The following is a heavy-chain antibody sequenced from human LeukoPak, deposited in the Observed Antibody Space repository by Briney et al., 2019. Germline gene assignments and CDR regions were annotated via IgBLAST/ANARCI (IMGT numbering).Heavy chain of an antibody. CDR3: ARDVYGSGTSPSVD. V-gene: IGHV1-69*04. CDR1: GGTFSSYA. J-gene: IGHJ4*02. CDR2: IIPILGIA. Sequence: ASVKVSCKASGGTFSSYAISWVRQAPGQGLEWMGRIIPILGIANYAQKFQGRVTITADKSTSTAYMELSSLRSEDTAVYYCARDVYGSGTSPSVDWGQGTLVTVSS. D-gene: IGHD3-10*01.